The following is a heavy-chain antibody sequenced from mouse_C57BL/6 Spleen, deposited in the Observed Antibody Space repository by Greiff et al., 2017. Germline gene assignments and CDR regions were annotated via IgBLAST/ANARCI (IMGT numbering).Heavy chain of an antibody. V-gene: IGHV1-69*01. Sequence: QVQLQQPGAELVMPGASVKLSCKASGYTFTSYWMHWVKQRPGQGLEWIGEIDPSDSYTNYNQKFKGKSTLTVDKSSSTAYLQLSSLTSEDSAVYYCARWGDRSGYWGQGTTLTVSS. J-gene: IGHJ2*01. D-gene: IGHD3-2*02. CDR1: GYTFTSYW. CDR3: ARWGDRSGY. CDR2: IDPSDSYT.